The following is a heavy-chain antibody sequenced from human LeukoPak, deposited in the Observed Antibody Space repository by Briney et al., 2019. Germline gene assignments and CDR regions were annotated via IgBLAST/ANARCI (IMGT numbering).Heavy chain of an antibody. CDR1: GYTFTSYY. CDR3: ARPHSSGWYSSFDDALDI. Sequence: ASAKVSCKASGYTFTSYYMHWVRQAPGQGLEWMGIINPSGGSTSYAQKFQGRVTMTRDMSTSTVYMELSSLRSEDTAVYYCARPHSSGWYSSFDDALDIWGQGTMVTVSS. CDR2: INPSGGST. J-gene: IGHJ3*02. V-gene: IGHV1-46*01. D-gene: IGHD6-19*01.